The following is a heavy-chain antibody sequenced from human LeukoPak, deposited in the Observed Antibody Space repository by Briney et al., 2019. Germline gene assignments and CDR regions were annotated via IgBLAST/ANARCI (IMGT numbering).Heavy chain of an antibody. CDR1: GDSINSSDYY. V-gene: IGHV4-39*01. CDR3: ARHGNWDPFDY. CDR2: VYYTGST. Sequence: SETLSLTCTVSGDSINSSDYYWGWIRQPPGKGLEWIGTVYYTGSTYYKPSLKSRLTISVDRSKDHFSLKMNSVTAADTGVYYCARHGNWDPFDYWGQGILVTVSS. D-gene: IGHD7-27*01. J-gene: IGHJ4*02.